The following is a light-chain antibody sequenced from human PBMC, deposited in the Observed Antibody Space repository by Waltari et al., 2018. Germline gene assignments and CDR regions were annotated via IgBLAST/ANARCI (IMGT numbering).Light chain of an antibody. CDR1: QSIRKY. CDR3: QKYEALPAT. J-gene: IGKJ1*01. V-gene: IGKV3-20*01. CDR2: EAS. Sequence: EIVLTQSPGTLSLSPGERATLSCRASQSIRKYLVWYQQKLGQAPRLLIYEASIRATGIPDRFSGSGSGTDFSLIISRLEPEDFAVYYCQKYEALPATFGQGTKVEIK.